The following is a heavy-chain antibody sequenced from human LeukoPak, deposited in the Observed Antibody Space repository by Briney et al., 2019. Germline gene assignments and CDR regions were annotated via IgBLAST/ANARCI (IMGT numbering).Heavy chain of an antibody. V-gene: IGHV1-69*13. CDR3: ARDHVVVVPAASGPIGTDV. J-gene: IGHJ6*04. CDR1: GGTFSSYA. D-gene: IGHD2-2*01. CDR2: IIPIFGTA. Sequence: ASVKVSCKASGGTFSSYAISWVRQAPGQGLEWMGGIIPIFGTANYAQKFQGRVTITADESTSTAYMELSSLRSEDTAVYYCARDHVVVVPAASGPIGTDVWGKGTTVTVSS.